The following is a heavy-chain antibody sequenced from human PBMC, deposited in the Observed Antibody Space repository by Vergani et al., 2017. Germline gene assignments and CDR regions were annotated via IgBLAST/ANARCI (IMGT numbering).Heavy chain of an antibody. J-gene: IGHJ4*02. Sequence: EVQLLESGGGLVQPGGSLRLSCAASGFTFSSYAMSWVRQAPGKGLEWFSAISGSGGSTYSADSVKGRFTISRDNSKNTLDLQMNSLRAEDTAVYYCAKPRTYDSSGYELDYWGQGTLVTVSS. CDR2: ISGSGGST. CDR3: AKPRTYDSSGYELDY. V-gene: IGHV3-23*01. D-gene: IGHD3-22*01. CDR1: GFTFSSYA.